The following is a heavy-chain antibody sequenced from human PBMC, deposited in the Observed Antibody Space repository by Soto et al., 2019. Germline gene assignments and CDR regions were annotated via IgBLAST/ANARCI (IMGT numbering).Heavy chain of an antibody. CDR2: FSGRDATT. J-gene: IGHJ5*02. Sequence: RRLSCAASGFPFSSYTMSWVRQAPGKGLEWVSSFSGRDATTYYADSVKGRFTISRDNSKNTLYLQMNSLRVEDTALYFCVRTIVGATKGGWFDPWGQGALVTVSS. CDR1: GFPFSSYT. V-gene: IGHV3-23*01. D-gene: IGHD1-26*01. CDR3: VRTIVGATKGGWFDP.